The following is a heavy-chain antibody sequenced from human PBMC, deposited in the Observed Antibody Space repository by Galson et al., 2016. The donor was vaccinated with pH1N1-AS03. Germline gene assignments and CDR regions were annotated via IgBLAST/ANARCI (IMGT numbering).Heavy chain of an antibody. J-gene: IGHJ2*01. V-gene: IGHV4-39*07. CDR2: LYYGGST. D-gene: IGHD3-22*01. CDR3: AAPNYDSSDDGGYFDL. Sequence: ETLSLTCTVSGGSISSSAYYWGWIRQPPGKGLEWIGSLYYGGSTYYNPSLKTRVTISVDTSKNHFSLKLNSVTAADTAVYYCAAPNYDSSDDGGYFDLWGRGTLVSVSS. CDR1: GGSISSSAYY.